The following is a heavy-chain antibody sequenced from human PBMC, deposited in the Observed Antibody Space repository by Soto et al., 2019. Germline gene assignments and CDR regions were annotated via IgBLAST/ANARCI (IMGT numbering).Heavy chain of an antibody. CDR1: GGSFSGYY. J-gene: IGHJ6*02. D-gene: IGHD6-13*01. V-gene: IGHV4-34*01. Sequence: SETLSLTCAVYGGSFSGYYWSWIRQPPGKGLEWIGEINHSGSTNYNPSLKSRVTISVDTSKNQFSLKLSSVTAADTAVYYCARAGRFSVEADAKDVWGQGTTVTVSS. CDR3: ARAGRFSVEADAKDV. CDR2: INHSGST.